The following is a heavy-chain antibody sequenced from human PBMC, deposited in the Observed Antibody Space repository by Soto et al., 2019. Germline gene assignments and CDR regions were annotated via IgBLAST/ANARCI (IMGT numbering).Heavy chain of an antibody. CDR2: ISSGSSDT. Sequence: EVQLVESGGGLVNPGESLRLSCEASGFTFSSVSMNWVRQVPGKGLEWVASISSGSSDTWYADSVKGRFIISRDNAQNSLFLQMNTLRPEDTAMYYRARVAYWGPGTQVTVSS. CDR3: ARVAY. J-gene: IGHJ4*02. V-gene: IGHV3-21*02. CDR1: GFTFSSVS.